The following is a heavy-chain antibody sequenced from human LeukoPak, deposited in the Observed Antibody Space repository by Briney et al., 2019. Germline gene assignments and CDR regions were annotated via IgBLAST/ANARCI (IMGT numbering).Heavy chain of an antibody. J-gene: IGHJ4*02. CDR3: GREILEPGKTLTY. Sequence: GGSLRLSCAASGFTFSSYWMSWVRQAPGKGLEWVANIKQDGSEKYYVDSVKGRFTISRDNAKNSLYLQLNSLRVEDTAVYYCGREILEPGKTLTYWGQGSLITVSS. D-gene: IGHD1-14*01. CDR1: GFTFSSYW. CDR2: IKQDGSEK. V-gene: IGHV3-7*01.